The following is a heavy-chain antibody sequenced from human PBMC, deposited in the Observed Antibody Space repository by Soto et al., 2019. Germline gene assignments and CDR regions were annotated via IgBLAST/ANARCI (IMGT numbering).Heavy chain of an antibody. Sequence: QVQLVQSGAEVKKPGASVKVSCKASGYTFANYAIQWVRQAPGQRLEWMGWINAGNSNIEYSQRFQGIVTITRYTSPTTVYMELSSLRSEDTAVYNCATHILTGYYYYFYMDVWGKGTTVTVSS. J-gene: IGHJ6*03. CDR3: ATHILTGYYYYFYMDV. CDR1: GYTFANYA. CDR2: INAGNSNI. D-gene: IGHD3-9*01. V-gene: IGHV1-3*01.